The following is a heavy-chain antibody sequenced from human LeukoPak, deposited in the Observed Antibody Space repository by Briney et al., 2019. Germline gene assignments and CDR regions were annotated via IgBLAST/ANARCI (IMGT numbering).Heavy chain of an antibody. Sequence: GASVEVSCKASGYTFTAYFMHWVRQAPGQGLEWMGWINPDSGGTNYAQKFQGRITMTRDTSISTAYMELSGLRSDDTAVYYCARAYFGYVSGSPFDYWGQGTLVTVSS. CDR2: INPDSGGT. CDR1: GYTFTAYF. D-gene: IGHD3-10*01. V-gene: IGHV1-2*02. CDR3: ARAYFGYVSGSPFDY. J-gene: IGHJ4*02.